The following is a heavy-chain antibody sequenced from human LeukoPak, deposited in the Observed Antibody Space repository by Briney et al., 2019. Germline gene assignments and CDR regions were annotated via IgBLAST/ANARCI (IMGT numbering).Heavy chain of an antibody. CDR2: ISVYNDYT. D-gene: IGHD2-2*01. CDR1: GDTFSNNG. CDR3: ARWHCSSTSCYAGGLDS. Sequence: VASVTVSCTASGDTFSNNGISWVRQAPGQGLEWMGWISVYNDYTNYAQKFQGRVTMTTDTSTNTAYMELRSLRSDDTAVYYCARWHCSSTSCYAGGLDSWGQGTLVTVSS. J-gene: IGHJ4*02. V-gene: IGHV1-18*01.